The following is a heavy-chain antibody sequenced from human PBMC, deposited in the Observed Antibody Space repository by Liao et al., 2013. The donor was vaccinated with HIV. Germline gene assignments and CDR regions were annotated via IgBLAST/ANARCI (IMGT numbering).Heavy chain of an antibody. V-gene: IGHV4-30-4*08. CDR2: INHSGST. CDR1: GGSISSGDYY. D-gene: IGHD5-18*01. CDR3: ARGRGYTYGRRFDV. Sequence: QVQLQESGPGLVKPSQTLSLTCTVSGGSISSGDYYWSWIRQPPGKGLEWIGEINHSGSTNYNPSLKSRVTISVDTSKNQFSLKVSSVTAADTAVYYCARGRGYTYGRRFDVWGQGTMVIVSS. J-gene: IGHJ3*01.